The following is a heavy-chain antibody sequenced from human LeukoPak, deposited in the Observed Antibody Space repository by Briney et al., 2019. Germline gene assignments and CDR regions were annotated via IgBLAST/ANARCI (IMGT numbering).Heavy chain of an antibody. J-gene: IGHJ4*02. CDR2: MNPNSGNT. CDR1: GYTFTSYD. CDR3: ARDLAVAGTSSLDY. Sequence: GASVKVSCKASGYTFTSYDINWVRQATGQGLEWMGWMNPNSGNTGYAQKFQGRVTMTRNTSISTAYMELSSLRSEDTAVYYCARDLAVAGTSSLDYWGQGTLVTVSS. V-gene: IGHV1-8*01. D-gene: IGHD6-19*01.